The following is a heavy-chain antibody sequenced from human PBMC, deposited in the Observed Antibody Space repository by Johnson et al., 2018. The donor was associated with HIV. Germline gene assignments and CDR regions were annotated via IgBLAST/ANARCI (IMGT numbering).Heavy chain of an antibody. V-gene: IGHV3-23*04. CDR2: ISGSGGST. Sequence: VQLVESGGGVVRPGGSLRLSCAASGFTFSSYAMSWVRQAPGKGLEWVSAISGSGGSTYYADSVKGRFTISRDNSKNTLYLQMNSLRAEDTAVYYCAKAGDWSDAFDIWGQGTMVTVSS. CDR3: AKAGDWSDAFDI. D-gene: IGHD3/OR15-3a*01. CDR1: GFTFSSYA. J-gene: IGHJ3*02.